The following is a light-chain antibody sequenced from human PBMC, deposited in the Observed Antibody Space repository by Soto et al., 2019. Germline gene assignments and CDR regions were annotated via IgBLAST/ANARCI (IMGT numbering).Light chain of an antibody. CDR2: EVT. J-gene: IGLJ3*02. V-gene: IGLV2-14*01. CDR3: SSYTGSSTWV. CDR1: NSDVGAYNY. Sequence: QSVLTQPASVSGSPGQSITISCTGTNSDVGAYNYVSWYQQYPGKAPKVMIYEVTSRPSGVSNRFSGSKSGNTASLTISGLQAEDEDDYYCSSYTGSSTWVFGGGTKLTVL.